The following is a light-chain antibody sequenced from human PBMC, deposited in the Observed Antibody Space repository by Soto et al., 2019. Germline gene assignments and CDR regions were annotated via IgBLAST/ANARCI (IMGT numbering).Light chain of an antibody. CDR2: GAS. J-gene: IGKJ1*01. V-gene: IGKV3-20*01. CDR3: QQYGSSPPWT. Sequence: EIVLTQSPGTLSLSPVETATLSCRASESVSSSYLAWYQQKPGQAPRLLIYGASIRATGIPDRFSGSGSGTDFTLTISRLEPEDFAVYSCQQYGSSPPWTFGQGTK. CDR1: ESVSSSY.